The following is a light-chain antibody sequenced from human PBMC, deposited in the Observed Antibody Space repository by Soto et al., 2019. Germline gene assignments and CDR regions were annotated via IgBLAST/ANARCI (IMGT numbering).Light chain of an antibody. J-gene: IGLJ2*01. CDR1: SSDVGGYNY. V-gene: IGLV2-14*01. CDR2: EVN. CDR3: SLYTSSSTPQVV. Sequence: QSALTQPASVSGSPGQSITISCTGTSSDVGGYNYVSWYQHHPGKAPKLMIYEVNNRPSGVSNRFSGSKSGNTASLTISGLQAEDEADYYCSLYTSSSTPQVVFGGGTKLTVL.